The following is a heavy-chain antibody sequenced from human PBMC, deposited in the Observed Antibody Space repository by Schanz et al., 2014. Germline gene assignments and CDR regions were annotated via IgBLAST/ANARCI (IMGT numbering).Heavy chain of an antibody. Sequence: EVQLVESGGGLVQPGRSLRLSCVASGFRFDDYAMHWVRQAPGKGLEWVSGMSWNAGSLGYGDSVKGRFTISRDNAKNSLYLQMHSLRTEDTALYYCSTDLTAVDYDAIGLWGQGTMVTVSS. CDR1: GFRFDDYA. CDR2: MSWNAGSL. D-gene: IGHD4-17*01. CDR3: STDLTAVDYDAIGL. J-gene: IGHJ3*01. V-gene: IGHV3-9*01.